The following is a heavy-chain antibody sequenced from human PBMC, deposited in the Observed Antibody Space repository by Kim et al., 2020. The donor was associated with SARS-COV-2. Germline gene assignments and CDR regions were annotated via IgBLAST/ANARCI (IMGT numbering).Heavy chain of an antibody. CDR1: GYSFTSYW. CDR2: IYPGDSDS. J-gene: IGHJ2*01. V-gene: IGHV5-51*01. D-gene: IGHD2-2*01. CDR3: ARRGVSAAIGYWYFDL. Sequence: GESLKISCKGSGYSFTSYWIGWVRQMPGKGLEWMGIIYPGDSDSRYSPSFQGQVTISADKSISTAYLQWSSLKASDTAIYYCARRGVSAAIGYWYFDLWGRGTLVTVTS.